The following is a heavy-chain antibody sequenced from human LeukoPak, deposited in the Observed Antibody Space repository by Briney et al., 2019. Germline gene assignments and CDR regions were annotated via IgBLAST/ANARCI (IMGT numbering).Heavy chain of an antibody. J-gene: IGHJ4*02. D-gene: IGHD3-22*01. V-gene: IGHV4-39*07. CDR1: GGSIRSTTYY. CDR2: IYYSGNT. Sequence: PSETLSLTCSVSGGSIRSTTYYWGWIRQPPGKGLEWIGSIYYSGNTYYSPSLMSRVTISVDTSKNQFSLKLSSVTAADTAVYYCVRDWGYDSSGYWQKYFDTWGQGTLVTVSS. CDR3: VRDWGYDSSGYWQKYFDT.